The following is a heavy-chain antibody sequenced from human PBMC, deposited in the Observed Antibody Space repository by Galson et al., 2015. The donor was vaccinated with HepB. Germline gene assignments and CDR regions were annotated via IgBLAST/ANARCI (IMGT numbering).Heavy chain of an antibody. CDR2: MNPDSGNT. D-gene: IGHD2-8*01. CDR1: GYTFTSYG. J-gene: IGHJ4*02. CDR3: ARGRYCTSGACPYYFDN. V-gene: IGHV1-8*02. Sequence: SVKVSCKASGYTFTSYGISWVRQAPGQGLEWMGWMNPDSGNTGYAQKFQGRVTMTRNTSISTAYMQLSSLRSEDTAVYYCARGRYCTSGACPYYFDNWGQGTLVTVSS.